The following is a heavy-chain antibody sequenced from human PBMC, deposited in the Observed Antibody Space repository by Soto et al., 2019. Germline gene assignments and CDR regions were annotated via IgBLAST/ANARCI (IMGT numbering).Heavy chain of an antibody. D-gene: IGHD2-15*01. J-gene: IGHJ3*01. Sequence: PGGSLRLSCTASGFIFSHYAMNWVRQGPGKGLEWVSVIGGEAVSTKCADSVKGRCTVSRDNSKNTMYLQLDSLRDDDTAIYYCEKEDIDQNGIYDPFDFCGQGKMVTVSS. V-gene: IGHV3-23*01. CDR1: GFIFSHYA. CDR3: EKEDIDQNGIYDPFDF. CDR2: IGGEAVST.